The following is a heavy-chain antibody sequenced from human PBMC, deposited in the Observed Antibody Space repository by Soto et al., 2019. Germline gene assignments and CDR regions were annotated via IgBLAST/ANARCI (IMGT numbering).Heavy chain of an antibody. V-gene: IGHV1-18*01. CDR2: ISAYNGNT. CDR3: AIDNYGDYALGC. CDR1: GYTFTSYG. D-gene: IGHD4-17*01. J-gene: IGHJ4*02. Sequence: ASVKVSCKASGYTFTSYGISWVRQAPGQGLEWMGWISAYNGNTNYAQKLQGRVTMTTDTSTSTAYMELRSLRSDDTAVYYCAIDNYGDYALGCWGQGTLVTVSS.